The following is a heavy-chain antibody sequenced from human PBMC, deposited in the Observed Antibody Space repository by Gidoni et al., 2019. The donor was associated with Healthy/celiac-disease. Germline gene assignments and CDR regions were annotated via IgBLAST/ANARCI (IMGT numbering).Heavy chain of an antibody. Sequence: EVQLLESGGGLVQPGGSLSLSCAASGFTFSSYAMSWVRQAPGKGLGWVSAISGSGGSTYYADSVKGRFTISRDKSKNTLYLQMNSLRAEDTAVYYCAKESSAYDFGAEYFQHWGQGTLVTVSS. CDR2: ISGSGGST. J-gene: IGHJ1*01. V-gene: IGHV3-23*01. CDR1: GFTFSSYA. D-gene: IGHD3-16*01. CDR3: AKESSAYDFGAEYFQH.